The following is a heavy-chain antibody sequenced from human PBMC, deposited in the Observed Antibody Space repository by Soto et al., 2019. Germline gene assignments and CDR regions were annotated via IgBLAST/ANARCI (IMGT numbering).Heavy chain of an antibody. CDR3: ARDYHGSSWSRRPY. Sequence: PGVSLRLSCAASGFTFSDYTINWVRQAPGKGLEWVSSISSSGSYIYYADSVKGRFTISRDNAKNSLYLQMNSLRAEDTALYYCARDYHGSSWSRRPYCGDGTLVTVSP. CDR2: ISSSGSYI. V-gene: IGHV3-21*06. J-gene: IGHJ4*01. D-gene: IGHD6-13*01. CDR1: GFTFSDYT.